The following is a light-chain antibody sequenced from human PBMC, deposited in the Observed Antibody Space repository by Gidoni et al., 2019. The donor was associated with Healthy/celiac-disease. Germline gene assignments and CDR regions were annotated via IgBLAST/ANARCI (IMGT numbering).Light chain of an antibody. J-gene: IGKJ1*01. Sequence: LHMTQSPSSLSASVGDRVTITCRASQSISSYLNWYQQKPGKAPKLLIYAAASLQSGVPSRCSGSGSGTDVTLTISSLQHEDFATYYCQQSYSTLTWTFGQGTKVEIK. CDR2: AAA. CDR1: QSISSY. CDR3: QQSYSTLTWT. V-gene: IGKV1-39*01.